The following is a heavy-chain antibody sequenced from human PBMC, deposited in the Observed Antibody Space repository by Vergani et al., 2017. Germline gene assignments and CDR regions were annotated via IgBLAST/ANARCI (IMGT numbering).Heavy chain of an antibody. J-gene: IGHJ4*02. Sequence: EVQLLESGGGLVQPGGSLRLSCSASGFSFNSYAIHWVRQAPGKGLEWVSCIIGGGSNTYYADSVKGRFTISRDNSKNTLYLQMNILRADDTAVYYCAKVLYYASRGYFDYWGQGTLVTVSS. V-gene: IGHV3-23*01. CDR2: IIGGGSNT. CDR1: GFSFNSYA. D-gene: IGHD3-10*01. CDR3: AKVLYYASRGYFDY.